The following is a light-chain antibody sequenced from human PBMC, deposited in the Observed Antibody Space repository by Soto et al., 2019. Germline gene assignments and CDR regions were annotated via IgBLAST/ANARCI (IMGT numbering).Light chain of an antibody. J-gene: IGLJ2*01. CDR2: SNN. CDR3: AAWDDSLNGL. CDR1: SSNIGSNT. V-gene: IGLV1-44*01. Sequence: QSVLTQSPSASGTPGQRVTISCSGSSSNIGSNTVNWYQQLPGTAPKLLIYSNNQRPSGVPDRFSGSKSGTSASLAISGLQSDDEADYYCAAWDDSLNGLFGGGTKLTVL.